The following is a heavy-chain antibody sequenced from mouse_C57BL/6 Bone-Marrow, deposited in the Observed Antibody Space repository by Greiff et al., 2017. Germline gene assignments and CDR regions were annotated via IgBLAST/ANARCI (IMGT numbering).Heavy chain of an antibody. CDR1: GYAFSSSW. CDR2: IYPGDGDT. Sequence: QVQLQQSGPELVKPGASVKISCKASGYAFSSSWMNWVKQRPGKGLEWIGRIYPGDGDTNYNGKFKGKATLTADKSSSTAYMDLSSLTSEDSAVYFWARDSGSSSWFGYGGQGTLVPVSA. V-gene: IGHV1-82*01. CDR3: ARDSGSSSWFGY. J-gene: IGHJ3*01. D-gene: IGHD1-1*01.